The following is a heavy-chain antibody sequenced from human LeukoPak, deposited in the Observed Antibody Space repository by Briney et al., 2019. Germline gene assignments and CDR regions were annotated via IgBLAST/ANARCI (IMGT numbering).Heavy chain of an antibody. CDR2: ISGSGGST. Sequence: GGSLRLSCAASGFTFSSYAMSWVRQAPGKGLEWISAISGSGGSTYYADSAKGRFTISRDNSKNTLYLQMNSLRAEDTAVYYCATPGGGRDGYKTGAFDIWGQGTMVTVSS. D-gene: IGHD5-24*01. CDR1: GFTFSSYA. V-gene: IGHV3-23*01. CDR3: ATPGGGRDGYKTGAFDI. J-gene: IGHJ3*02.